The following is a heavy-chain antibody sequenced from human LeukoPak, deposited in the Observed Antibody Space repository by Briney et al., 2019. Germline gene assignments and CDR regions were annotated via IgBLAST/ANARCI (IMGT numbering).Heavy chain of an antibody. CDR3: AKDGRTYYYDSSGYRFDY. CDR2: ISGSGGST. CDR1: GFTFSSYA. D-gene: IGHD3-22*01. J-gene: IGHJ4*02. Sequence: PGGSLRLSCAASGFTFSSYAMSWVRQAPGKGLEWVSAISGSGGSTYYADSVKGRSTISRDNSKNTLYLQMNSLRAEDTAVYYCAKDGRTYYYDSSGYRFDYWGQGTLVTVSS. V-gene: IGHV3-23*01.